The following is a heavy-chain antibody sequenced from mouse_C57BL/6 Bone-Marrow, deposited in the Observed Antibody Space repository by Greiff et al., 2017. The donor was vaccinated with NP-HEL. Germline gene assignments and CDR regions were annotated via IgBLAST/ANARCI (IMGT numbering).Heavy chain of an antibody. CDR2: IYPGNSDT. CDR1: GSTFTSYW. D-gene: IGHD1-1*01. Sequence: VQLQQSGTVLARPGASVKMSCKTSGSTFTSYWMHWVTQRPGQGLAWIGAIYPGNSDTSYNQKFKGKAKLTAVTSASTAYMELSSLTNEDSAVYYCTRYHYGSSYDYWGQGTTLTVSS. V-gene: IGHV1-5*01. CDR3: TRYHYGSSYDY. J-gene: IGHJ2*01.